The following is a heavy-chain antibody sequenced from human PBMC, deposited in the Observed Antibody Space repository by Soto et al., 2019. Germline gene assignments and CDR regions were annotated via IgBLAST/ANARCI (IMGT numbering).Heavy chain of an antibody. D-gene: IGHD6-19*01. V-gene: IGHV3-7*01. CDR3: ARDPSSGSGPFFDY. CDR2: IKQDGSEK. J-gene: IGHJ4*02. CDR1: GFTFSSYW. Sequence: GGSLRLSCAASGFTFSSYWMNWVRQAPGKGLEWVANIKQDGSEKYYVDSVKGRFTISRDNAKNSLYLQMNSLRVEDTAVYYCARDPSSGSGPFFDYWGQGTLVTVSS.